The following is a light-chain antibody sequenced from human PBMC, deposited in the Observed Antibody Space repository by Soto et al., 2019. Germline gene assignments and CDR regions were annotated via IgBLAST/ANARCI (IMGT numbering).Light chain of an antibody. CDR3: AAWDDSLNGPV. J-gene: IGLJ2*01. Sequence: QSVLTQQTSASGTPGQRVTISCSGSSSNIGSNTVNWYQQLPGTAPKLLIYSNNQRPSGVPDRFSGSKSGTSASLAISGLQSEDEADYYCAAWDDSLNGPVFSGGTKLTVL. V-gene: IGLV1-44*01. CDR2: SNN. CDR1: SSNIGSNT.